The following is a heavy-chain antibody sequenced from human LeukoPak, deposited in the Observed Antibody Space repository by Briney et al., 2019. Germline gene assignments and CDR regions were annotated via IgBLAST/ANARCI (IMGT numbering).Heavy chain of an antibody. Sequence: GGSLRLSCAAFGFPFSNYAMNWVRQAPGKGLEWVSVISCGGNSIYYADSVKGRFTISRDNSKNTPYLQMSSLRAEDTAVYYYAQEPWELGYFQHWGQGTLVTVSS. CDR3: AQEPWELGYFQH. CDR2: ISCGGNSI. J-gene: IGHJ1*01. CDR1: GFPFSNYA. D-gene: IGHD1-26*01. V-gene: IGHV3-23*01.